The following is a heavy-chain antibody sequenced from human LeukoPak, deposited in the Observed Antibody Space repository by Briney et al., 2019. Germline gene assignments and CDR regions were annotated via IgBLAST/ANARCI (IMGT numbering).Heavy chain of an antibody. CDR1: GFTFRDYT. J-gene: IGHJ4*02. CDR2: ISKSGTYI. Sequence: GGSLRLSCAASGFTFRDYTMNWVRQAPGKGLEWVSAISKSGTYIKYADSVKGRFTVSRDNAKNSLFLQMNSLRVEDTAVYYCAREVVIVVEPAANTIDYWGQGTLVTVST. CDR3: AREVVIVVEPAANTIDY. D-gene: IGHD2-2*01. V-gene: IGHV3-21*01.